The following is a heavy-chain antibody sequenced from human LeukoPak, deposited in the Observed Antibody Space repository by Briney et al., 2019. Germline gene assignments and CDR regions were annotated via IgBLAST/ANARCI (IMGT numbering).Heavy chain of an antibody. CDR2: ISWDGGST. CDR1: GFTFDDYA. CDR3: AKVARTRSGSYYDY. D-gene: IGHD3-10*01. V-gene: IGHV3-43D*03. Sequence: GGSLRLSCAASGFTFDDYAMHWVRQAPGKGLEWVSLISWDGGSTYYADSVKGRFTISRDNSKNSLYLQMNSLRAEDTALYYCAKVARTRSGSYYDYWGQGTLVTVSS. J-gene: IGHJ4*02.